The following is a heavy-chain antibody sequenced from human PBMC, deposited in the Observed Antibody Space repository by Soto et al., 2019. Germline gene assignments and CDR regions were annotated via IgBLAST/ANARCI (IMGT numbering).Heavy chain of an antibody. J-gene: IGHJ4*02. CDR2: ISYDGSNK. D-gene: IGHD2-21*02. Sequence: QVHLVQSGGGVVQPGRSLRLSCAASGFSFNNFGMHWVRQAPGKGLEWVAVISYDGSNKYYADSARGRFTISRDDSKDTLYLQMNSLRAEDTAVYYCAKDGTYCGGDCYPIFNFDSWGQGTLVTVSS. CDR3: AKDGTYCGGDCYPIFNFDS. CDR1: GFSFNNFG. V-gene: IGHV3-30*18.